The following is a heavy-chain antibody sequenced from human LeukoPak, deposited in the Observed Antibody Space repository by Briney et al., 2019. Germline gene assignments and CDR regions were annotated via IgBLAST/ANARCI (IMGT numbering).Heavy chain of an antibody. D-gene: IGHD3-3*01. V-gene: IGHV3-48*01. CDR3: ARVKAFGVVIIPFDY. J-gene: IGHJ4*02. CDR2: ISISSSSV. Sequence: GGSLRLSCAASGFTFSSHAMNWVRQAPGKGLEWVSYISISSSSVYYADSVKGRFTISRDNAKNSLYLQMNSLRAEDTAVYYCARVKAFGVVIIPFDYWGQGTLVTVSS. CDR1: GFTFSSHA.